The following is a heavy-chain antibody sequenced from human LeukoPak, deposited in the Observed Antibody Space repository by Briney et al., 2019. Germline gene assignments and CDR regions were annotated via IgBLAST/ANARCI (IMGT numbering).Heavy chain of an antibody. J-gene: IGHJ5*02. V-gene: IGHV3-74*01. D-gene: IGHD3-10*01. CDR3: ARAVTYFYGSVTYDWFDP. Sequence: GGPLRLSCAASGCTFSSYWMHWVRQTPGKGLMWVSRIESDGSTIYADSVKDRFTISRDNGKNTVYLQMNSLRVDDTAMYYCARAVTYFYGSVTYDWFDPWGQGTLVTVSS. CDR2: IESDGST. CDR1: GCTFSSYW.